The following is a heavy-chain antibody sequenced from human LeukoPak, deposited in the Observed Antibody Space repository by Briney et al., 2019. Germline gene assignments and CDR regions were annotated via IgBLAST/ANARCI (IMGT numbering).Heavy chain of an antibody. J-gene: IGHJ4*02. V-gene: IGHV3-7*01. CDR1: GFTFSTSW. CDR3: ARDWGGPDDC. Sequence: PGGSLRLSCVASGFTFSTSWMSWVRRAPGKGLEWVANINQNGSEKYSVDSVKGRFIISRDDAKNSLYLQMNSLRAEDTAIYYCARDWGGPDDCWGQGTLVTVSS. D-gene: IGHD3-16*01. CDR2: INQNGSEK.